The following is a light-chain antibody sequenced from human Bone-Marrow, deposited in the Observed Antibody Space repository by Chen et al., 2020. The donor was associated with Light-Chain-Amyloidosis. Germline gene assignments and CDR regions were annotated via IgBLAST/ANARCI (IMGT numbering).Light chain of an antibody. CDR2: DDS. V-gene: IGLV3-21*02. CDR3: QVWDRSSDRPV. CDR1: NIGSTS. J-gene: IGLJ3*02. Sequence: SYVLTQRSSVSVAPGHTPTIACGGHNIGSTSVHWYQQTPGQAPLLVVYDDSDRPSGIPERLSGSNSGNTATLTISRVEAGDEADYYCQVWDRSSDRPVFGGGTKLTVL.